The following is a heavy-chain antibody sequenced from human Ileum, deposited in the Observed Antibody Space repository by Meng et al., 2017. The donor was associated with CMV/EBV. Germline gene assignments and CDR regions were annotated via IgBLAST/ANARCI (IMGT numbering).Heavy chain of an antibody. CDR1: VASLGGGTY. D-gene: IGHD6-19*01. J-gene: IGHJ4*02. Sequence: VQLQESCPGPVWLSQTRFLTGTVSVASLGGGTYWNWTRQPAGKRLEWIGRIYTSGSTNYNPSLKSRFTISVDTSKNQFSLNLTSVTAADTAVYYCARDSAWLIDQWGQGTLVTVSS. V-gene: IGHV4-61*02. CDR2: IYTSGST. CDR3: ARDSAWLIDQ.